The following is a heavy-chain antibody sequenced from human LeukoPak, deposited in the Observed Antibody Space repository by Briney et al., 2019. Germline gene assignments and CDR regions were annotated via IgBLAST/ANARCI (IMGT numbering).Heavy chain of an antibody. CDR1: GGTFSSYA. CDR3: AKDDRWAQFCC. J-gene: IGHJ4*02. D-gene: IGHD3-3*02. V-gene: IGHV1-69*06. Sequence: GASVKVSCKASGGTFSSYALSWVRQAPGQGLEWMGGIIPIFGTANYAQKFQGRVTITADKSTSTAYMELSSLRSEDTAVYYCAKDDRWAQFCCWGQGTLVTVSA. CDR2: IIPIFGTA.